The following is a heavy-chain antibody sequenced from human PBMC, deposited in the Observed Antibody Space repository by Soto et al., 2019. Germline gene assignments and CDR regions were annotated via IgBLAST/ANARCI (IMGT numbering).Heavy chain of an antibody. Sequence: QVQLVQSGAEVKKPGSSVKVSCKASGGTFSSYTISWVRQAPGQGLEWMGRIIPILGIANYAQKFQGRVTITADKSTSTAYMELSSLRSEDTAVYYCAREESSSSVFDYWGQGTLVTVSS. CDR1: GGTFSSYT. CDR3: AREESSSSVFDY. V-gene: IGHV1-69*08. J-gene: IGHJ4*02. D-gene: IGHD6-6*01. CDR2: IIPILGIA.